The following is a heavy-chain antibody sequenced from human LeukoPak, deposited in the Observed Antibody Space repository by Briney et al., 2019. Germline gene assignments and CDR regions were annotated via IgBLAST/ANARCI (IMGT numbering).Heavy chain of an antibody. V-gene: IGHV3-48*04. CDR3: ARGDLHYYDSTRRGFDI. CDR2: ITGARST. J-gene: IGHJ3*02. D-gene: IGHD3-10*01. Sequence: GGSLRLSCAASGFTFSNYDMNWVRQAPGKGLEWVSYITGARSTFYADSVKGRFTISRDNAKNSLFLQINSLRAEDTALYYCARGDLHYYDSTRRGFDIWGQGTMVTVSS. CDR1: GFTFSNYD.